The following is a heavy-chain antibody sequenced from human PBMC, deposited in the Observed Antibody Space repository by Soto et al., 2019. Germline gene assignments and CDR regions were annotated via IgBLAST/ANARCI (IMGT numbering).Heavy chain of an antibody. J-gene: IGHJ4*02. CDR3: AKVVEQLLVRCGLDC. V-gene: IGHV3-30*18. CDR2: ISSDGNNK. D-gene: IGHD6-13*01. CDR1: GFTFSNYG. Sequence: QVQLVESGGGVVQPGTSLRLSCAASGFTFSNYGMHWVRQAPGKGLDCVASISSDGNNKYYADSVKGRFTISRDNSKNTLNLERNSLRVEDTAVYYCAKVVEQLLVRCGLDCWGQGTLVTVSS.